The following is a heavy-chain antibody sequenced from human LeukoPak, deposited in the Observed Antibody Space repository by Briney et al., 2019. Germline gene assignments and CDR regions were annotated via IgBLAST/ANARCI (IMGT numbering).Heavy chain of an antibody. Sequence: GASVKVSCKASGGTFRSNVISWVRQAPGQGLEWMGGIIPIFGTANYAQKFQGRVTITADESTSTAYMELSSLRSEDTAVYYCATYYYDSSGYGLDPVNWGQGTLVTVSS. J-gene: IGHJ4*02. CDR2: IIPIFGTA. CDR3: ATYYYDSSGYGLDPVN. V-gene: IGHV1-69*13. D-gene: IGHD3-22*01. CDR1: GGTFRSNV.